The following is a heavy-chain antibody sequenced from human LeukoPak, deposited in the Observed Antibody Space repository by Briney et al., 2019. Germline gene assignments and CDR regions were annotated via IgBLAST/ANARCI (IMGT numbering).Heavy chain of an antibody. CDR3: ARVAITFGGHAFDI. CDR2: ISAYNGNT. Sequence: ASVKVSCKASGYTFTSYGISWVRQAPGQGLEWMGWISAYNGNTNYAQKLQSRVTMTTDTSTSTAYMELRSLRSDDTAVYYCARVAITFGGHAFDIWGQGTMVTVSS. CDR1: GYTFTSYG. V-gene: IGHV1-18*01. D-gene: IGHD3-16*01. J-gene: IGHJ3*02.